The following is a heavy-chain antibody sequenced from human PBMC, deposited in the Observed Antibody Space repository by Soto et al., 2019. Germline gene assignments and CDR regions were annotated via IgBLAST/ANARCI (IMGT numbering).Heavy chain of an antibody. CDR1: GFTFSSYG. J-gene: IGHJ5*02. D-gene: IGHD2-2*02. Sequence: QTGGSLRLSCAASGFTFSSYGMHWVRQAPGKGLEWVAVIWYDGSNKYYADSVKGRFTISRDNSKNTLYLQMNSLRPEDTAVYYCAREPLPAAIFGWFDPWGQGTLVTVSS. CDR3: AREPLPAAIFGWFDP. CDR2: IWYDGSNK. V-gene: IGHV3-33*01.